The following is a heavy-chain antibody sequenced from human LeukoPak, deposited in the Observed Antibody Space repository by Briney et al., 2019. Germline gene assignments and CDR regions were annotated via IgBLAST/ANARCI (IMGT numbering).Heavy chain of an antibody. CDR2: MNPNSGNT. CDR3: ARGNPYYDFWSGYYTFHYYYYGMDV. Sequence: ASVKVSCKASGYTFTSYDINWVRQATGQGLEWMGWMNPNSGNTGYAQKFQGRVTMTRNTSISTAYMELSSLRSEDTAVYYCARGNPYYDFWSGYYTFHYYYYGMDVWGQGTTVTVSS. CDR1: GYTFTSYD. D-gene: IGHD3-3*01. V-gene: IGHV1-8*01. J-gene: IGHJ6*02.